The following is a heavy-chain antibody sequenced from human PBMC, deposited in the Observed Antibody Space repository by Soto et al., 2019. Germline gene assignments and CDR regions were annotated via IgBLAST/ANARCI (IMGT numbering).Heavy chain of an antibody. CDR1: GGAFSDYA. J-gene: IGHJ6*02. Sequence: QVQLVQSGAEVKKPGSSVKVSCKASGGAFSDYAFSWVRQAPGQGLEWLGGIMPIFRAPDYAQKFQGRVMITADEFTRTAYMEMNSLRSEYTAVYYCASWLKGPDIGNYYYGMDVWGQGTTVTVS. D-gene: IGHD2-15*01. CDR3: ASWLKGPDIGNYYYGMDV. V-gene: IGHV1-69*12. CDR2: IMPIFRAP.